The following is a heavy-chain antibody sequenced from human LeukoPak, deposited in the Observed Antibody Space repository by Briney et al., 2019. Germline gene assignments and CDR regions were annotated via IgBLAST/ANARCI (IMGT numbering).Heavy chain of an antibody. CDR2: IIPIFGTA. J-gene: IGHJ4*02. Sequence: ASVKVSCKASGGTFSSYAISWVRQAPGQGLEWMGGIIPIFGTANYAQKFQGRVTITTDESTSTAYMELSSLRSEDTAVYYCASLEGEQQLVHYWGQGTLVTVSS. CDR3: ASLEGEQQLVHY. D-gene: IGHD6-13*01. V-gene: IGHV1-69*05. CDR1: GGTFSSYA.